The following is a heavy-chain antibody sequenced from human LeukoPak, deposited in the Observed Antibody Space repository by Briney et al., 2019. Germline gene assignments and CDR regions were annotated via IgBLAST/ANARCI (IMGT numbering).Heavy chain of an antibody. CDR1: GGTFSSYA. CDR2: IIPILGIA. V-gene: IGHV1-69*04. J-gene: IGHJ4*02. D-gene: IGHD6-19*01. Sequence: SVKVSCKASGGTFSSYAISWVRQAPGQGLEWMGRIIPILGIANYAQKFQGRVTITADKSTSTAYMELSSLRSEDTAVYYCAGNLGAVAVPDYWGQGTLVTVSS. CDR3: AGNLGAVAVPDY.